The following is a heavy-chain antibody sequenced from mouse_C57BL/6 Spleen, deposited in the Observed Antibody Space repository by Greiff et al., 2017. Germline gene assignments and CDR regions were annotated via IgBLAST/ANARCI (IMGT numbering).Heavy chain of an antibody. J-gene: IGHJ3*01. V-gene: IGHV1-64*01. CDR3: ARKSQISTVGAKGFAY. Sequence: QVQLQQPGAELVKPGASVKLSCKASGYTFTSYWMHWVKQRPGQGLEWIGMIHPNSGSTNYNEKFKSKATLTVDKSSSTAYMQLSRLSSEDSAVYYCARKSQISTVGAKGFAYWGQGTLVTVSA. CDR2: IHPNSGST. CDR1: GYTFTSYW. D-gene: IGHD1-1*01.